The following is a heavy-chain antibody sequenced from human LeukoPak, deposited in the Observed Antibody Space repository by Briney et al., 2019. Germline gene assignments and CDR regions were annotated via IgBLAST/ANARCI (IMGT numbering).Heavy chain of an antibody. J-gene: IGHJ6*03. V-gene: IGHV4-59*01. CDR1: GGSISSYY. CDR3: ARTTEGGYTYGYFYYYYMDV. CDR2: IHYSGST. Sequence: SETLSLTCTVSGGSISSYYWSWIRQPPGKGLEWIGYIHYSGSTNYNPSLKSRVTISVDTSKNQFSLKLTSVTAADTAVYYCARTTEGGYTYGYFYYYYMDVWGKGTTVTISS. D-gene: IGHD5-18*01.